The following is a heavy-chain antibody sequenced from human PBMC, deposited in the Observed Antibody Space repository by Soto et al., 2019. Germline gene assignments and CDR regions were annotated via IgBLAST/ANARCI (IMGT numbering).Heavy chain of an antibody. CDR3: AAYCTNGVCYSFPLN. V-gene: IGHV3-11*01. CDR1: GFTFSDYY. J-gene: IGHJ4*02. D-gene: IGHD2-8*01. Sequence: QVQLVESGGGLVKPGGSLRLSCAASGFTFSDYYMSWIRQAPGKGLEWVSYISSSGSTIYYADSVKGRFTISRDNAKNSLYLQMNSLRADDTAVYYCAAYCTNGVCYSFPLNWGQGTLVTVSS. CDR2: ISSSGSTI.